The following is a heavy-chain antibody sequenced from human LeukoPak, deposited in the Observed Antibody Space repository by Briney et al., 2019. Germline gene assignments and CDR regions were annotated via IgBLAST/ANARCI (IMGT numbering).Heavy chain of an antibody. J-gene: IGHJ4*02. V-gene: IGHV4-59*12. D-gene: IGHD3-3*01. CDR3: AREGGFYRPLDY. CDR2: FYYSGCP. CDR1: NGPITKYY. Sequence: SQTLSLPCTVSNGPITKYYWSWIPQTTGKALEWIGFFYYSGCPNYNPYLKSRVTMSVDTSNNQFSLKLSSVTAADTAVYYCAREGGFYRPLDYSGQGTLVTVSS.